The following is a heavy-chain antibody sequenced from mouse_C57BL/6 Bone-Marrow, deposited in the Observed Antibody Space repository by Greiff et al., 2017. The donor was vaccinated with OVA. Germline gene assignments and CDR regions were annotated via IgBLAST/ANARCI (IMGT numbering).Heavy chain of an antibody. D-gene: IGHD2-4*01. CDR3: ALSCYDYGYFDY. Sequence: QVQLQQSGAELVKPGASVKLSCKASGYTFTSYWMQWVKQRPGQGLEWIGEIDPSDSYTNYNQKFKGKATLTVDTSSSTAYMQLSSLTSEDSAVYYCALSCYDYGYFDYWGQGTTLTVSS. V-gene: IGHV1-50*01. CDR1: GYTFTSYW. CDR2: IDPSDSYT. J-gene: IGHJ2*01.